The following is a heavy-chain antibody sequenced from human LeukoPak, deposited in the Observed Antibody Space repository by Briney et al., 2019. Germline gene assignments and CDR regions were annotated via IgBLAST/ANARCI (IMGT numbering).Heavy chain of an antibody. J-gene: IGHJ4*02. V-gene: IGHV4-39*01. CDR3: ARRFAYSSSSYFDY. CDR1: GGSISSGSYF. Sequence: PSETLSLTCTVSGGSISSGSYFWGWIRQSPGMGLQWIGSFYYSGSTNYNPSLKSRVTMFEDKSKNQFSLRLYSVTVADTAVYYCARRFAYSSSSYFDYWGQGSLVTVSS. D-gene: IGHD6-6*01. CDR2: FYYSGST.